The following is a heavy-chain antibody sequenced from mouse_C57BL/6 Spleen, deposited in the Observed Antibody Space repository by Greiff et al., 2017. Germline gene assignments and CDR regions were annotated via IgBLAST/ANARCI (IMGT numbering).Heavy chain of an antibody. D-gene: IGHD2-4*01. CDR2: INPSSGYT. J-gene: IGHJ3*01. CDR1: GYTFTSYW. CDR3: AKGIYYDYDRFAY. V-gene: IGHV1-7*01. Sequence: QVQLQQSGAELAKPGASVKLSCKASGYTFTSYWMHWVKQRPGQGLEWIGYINPSSGYTKYNQKFKDKATLTADKSSSTAYMQLSSLTYEDSAVYYCAKGIYYDYDRFAYWGQGTLVTVSA.